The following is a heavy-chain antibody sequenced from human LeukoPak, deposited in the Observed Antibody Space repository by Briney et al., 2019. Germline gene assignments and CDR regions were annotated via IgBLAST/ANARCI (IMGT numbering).Heavy chain of an antibody. D-gene: IGHD6-13*01. CDR1: GGTFSSYA. J-gene: IGHJ4*02. Sequence: ASVKVSCKASGGTFSSYAISWVRQAPGQGLEWMGGIIPIFGTANYAQKFQGRVTITADESTSTAYMELSSLRSEDTAVYYCARGTRIAAADLFDYWGQGTLVTVSS. V-gene: IGHV1-69*13. CDR3: ARGTRIAAADLFDY. CDR2: IIPIFGTA.